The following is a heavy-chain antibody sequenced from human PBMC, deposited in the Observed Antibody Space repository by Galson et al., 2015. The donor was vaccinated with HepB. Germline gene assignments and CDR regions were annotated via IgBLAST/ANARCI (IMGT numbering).Heavy chain of an antibody. V-gene: IGHV3-74*01. Sequence: SLRLSCAASGFTFSSYWMHWVRQAPGKGLVWVSRINSDGSSTSYADSVKGRFTISRDNAKNTLYLQMNSLRAEDTAVYYCARGSAAAGTSFDYWGQGTLVTVSS. CDR2: INSDGSST. CDR1: GFTFSSYW. J-gene: IGHJ4*02. CDR3: ARGSAAAGTSFDY. D-gene: IGHD6-13*01.